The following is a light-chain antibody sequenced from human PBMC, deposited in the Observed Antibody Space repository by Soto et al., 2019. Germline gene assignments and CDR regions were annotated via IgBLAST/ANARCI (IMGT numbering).Light chain of an antibody. CDR2: KAS. Sequence: DIQMTQSPSTLSASIGDRVTITCRASQSVDSWLAWYQQQPGKAPKLLIYKASSVQTGVPSRFSGSGSGTEFTLTISSLQPDDFATYYCQHYNGYSRVFGQGTKVEIK. J-gene: IGKJ1*01. CDR1: QSVDSW. CDR3: QHYNGYSRV. V-gene: IGKV1-5*03.